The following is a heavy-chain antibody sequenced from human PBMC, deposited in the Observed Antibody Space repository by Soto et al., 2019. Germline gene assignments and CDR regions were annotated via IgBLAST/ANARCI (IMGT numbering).Heavy chain of an antibody. CDR3: EKDRLYSSSWYYFDY. CDR1: GFTFSSYA. CDR2: ISGSGGST. J-gene: IGHJ4*02. D-gene: IGHD6-13*01. V-gene: IGHV3-23*01. Sequence: GGSLRLSCAASGFTFSSYAMSWVRQAPGKGLEWVSAISGSGGSTYYADSVKGRFTISRDNSKNTLYLQMNSLRAEDTAVYYCEKDRLYSSSWYYFDYWGQGTLVTVSS.